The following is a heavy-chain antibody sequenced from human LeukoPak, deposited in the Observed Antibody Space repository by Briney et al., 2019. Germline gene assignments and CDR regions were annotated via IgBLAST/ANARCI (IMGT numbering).Heavy chain of an antibody. Sequence: ASVKVSCKASGYTFTGYYMHWVRQAPGQGLEWMGIINPSGGSASYAKKFQGRVTMTRDTSTSTVYMELSSLTSEDTAVYYCTRASGYSYAYRFDYWGQGTLVTVSS. CDR1: GYTFTGYY. J-gene: IGHJ4*02. V-gene: IGHV1-46*01. D-gene: IGHD5-18*01. CDR3: TRASGYSYAYRFDY. CDR2: INPSGGSA.